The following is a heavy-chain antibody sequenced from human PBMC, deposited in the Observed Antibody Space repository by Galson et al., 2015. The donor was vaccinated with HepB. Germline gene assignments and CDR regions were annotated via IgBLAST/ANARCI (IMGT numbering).Heavy chain of an antibody. CDR2: IKSKTDGGTT. J-gene: IGHJ2*01. Sequence: SLRLSCAASGFTFSNAWMSWVRQAPGKGLEWVGPIKSKTDGGTTDYAAPVKGRFTISRDDTTNTLYMHMNSLKTEDSAVYYCTTSGYSSSWYDGGYFDLWGRGTLVTVSS. D-gene: IGHD6-13*01. CDR3: TTSGYSSSWYDGGYFDL. V-gene: IGHV3-15*01. CDR1: GFTFSNAW.